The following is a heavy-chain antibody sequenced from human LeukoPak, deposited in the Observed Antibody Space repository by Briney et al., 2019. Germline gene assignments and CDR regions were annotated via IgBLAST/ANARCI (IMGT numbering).Heavy chain of an antibody. CDR2: INAGNGNT. J-gene: IGHJ3*02. Sequence: GASVKVSCKTSGYTFTSYAIQWVRQAPGQRLEWMGWINAGNGNTKYSQKFQGKVTITRDTSATTAYMELSTLRSEDTAVYYCARGHDFWSPYAFDIWGQGTMVTVSS. CDR3: ARGHDFWSPYAFDI. V-gene: IGHV1-3*01. D-gene: IGHD3-3*01. CDR1: GYTFTSYA.